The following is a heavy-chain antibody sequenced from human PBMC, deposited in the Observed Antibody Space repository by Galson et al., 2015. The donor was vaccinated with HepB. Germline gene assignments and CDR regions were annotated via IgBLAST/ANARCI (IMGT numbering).Heavy chain of an antibody. Sequence: SLRLSCAASGFTFSSYAMNWVRQAPGKGLEWVSGINGLDGTREYADSVRGRFTISRDKSKNTLFLQMKSLRAEDTAVYYCAKGVGRELRYFDPTYYDFGLDVWGQGTTVTVSS. CDR2: INGLDGTR. D-gene: IGHD3-9*01. CDR3: AKGVGRELRYFDPTYYDFGLDV. J-gene: IGHJ6*02. V-gene: IGHV3-23*01. CDR1: GFTFSSYA.